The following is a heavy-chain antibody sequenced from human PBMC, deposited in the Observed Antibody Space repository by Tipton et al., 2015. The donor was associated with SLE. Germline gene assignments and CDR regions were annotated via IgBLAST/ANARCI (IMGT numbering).Heavy chain of an antibody. D-gene: IGHD6-19*01. CDR3: ARYNSPSWFDP. J-gene: IGHJ5*02. Sequence: TLSLTCTVSGGSISCDYWSWLRQPAGKGLEWIGRLDPSGGTNYNPPLKSRVTMSVDTSKKQFSLKLTSVTAADTAVYYCARYNSPSWFDPWGQGTLVTVSS. V-gene: IGHV4-4*07. CDR1: GGSISCDY. CDR2: LDPSGGT.